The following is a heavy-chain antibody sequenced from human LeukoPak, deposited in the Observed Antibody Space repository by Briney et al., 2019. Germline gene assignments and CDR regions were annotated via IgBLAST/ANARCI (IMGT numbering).Heavy chain of an antibody. CDR3: ARDRSSSWGDYYYGMDV. CDR2: IKQDGSEK. J-gene: IGHJ6*04. CDR1: GFTFSSYW. V-gene: IGHV3-7*03. Sequence: GGSLRLSCAASGFTFSSYWMSWVRQAPGKGLEWVANIKQDGSEKYYVDSVKGQFTISRDNAKNSLYLQMNSLRAEDTAVYYCARDRSSSWGDYYYGMDVWGKGTTVTVSS. D-gene: IGHD6-13*01.